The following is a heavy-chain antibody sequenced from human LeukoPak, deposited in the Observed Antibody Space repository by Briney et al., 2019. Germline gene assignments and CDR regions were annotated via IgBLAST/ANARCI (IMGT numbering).Heavy chain of an antibody. D-gene: IGHD6-13*01. CDR3: ARQIESAGTAGFDF. V-gene: IGHV4-4*07. CDR1: GGSISSYY. J-gene: IGHJ4*02. Sequence: SETLSLTCTVSGGSISSYYWSWIRQPAGKGLEWIGRIYSTGSTNYNPSLKSRVAMSVDTSKNQFSLRLRSVTAADTAVYYCARQIESAGTAGFDFWGQGALVTVSS. CDR2: IYSTGST.